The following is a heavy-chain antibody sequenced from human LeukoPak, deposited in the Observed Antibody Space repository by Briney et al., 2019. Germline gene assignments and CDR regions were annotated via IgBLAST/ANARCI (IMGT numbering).Heavy chain of an antibody. J-gene: IGHJ4*02. Sequence: SETLSLTCNVSDDSVSSGSYYWTWIRQPAGKGLEWIGRIYRSGAINYNPSLKSRVTISVDTSKNQFSLKLSSVTAADAAVYYCARYTGYNTGWSPDYWGQGTLVTVSS. D-gene: IGHD6-19*01. CDR2: IYRSGAI. CDR3: ARYTGYNTGWSPDY. CDR1: DDSVSSGSYY. V-gene: IGHV4-61*02.